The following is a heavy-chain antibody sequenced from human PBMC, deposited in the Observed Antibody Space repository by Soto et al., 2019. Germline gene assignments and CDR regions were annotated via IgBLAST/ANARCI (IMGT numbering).Heavy chain of an antibody. D-gene: IGHD3-22*01. J-gene: IGHJ5*02. Sequence: SETLSLTCAVSGYSISSGYYWGWIRQPPGKGLEWIGSIYHSGSTYYNPSLKSRVTISVDTSKNQFSLKLSSVTAADTAVYYCARYYYDSSGYYYEDNWFDPWGQGTLVTISS. CDR1: GYSISSGYY. V-gene: IGHV4-38-2*01. CDR3: ARYYYDSSGYYYEDNWFDP. CDR2: IYHSGST.